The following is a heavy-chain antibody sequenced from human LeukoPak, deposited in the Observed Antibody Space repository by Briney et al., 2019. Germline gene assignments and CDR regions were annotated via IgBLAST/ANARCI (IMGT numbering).Heavy chain of an antibody. CDR1: GGSISSYY. Sequence: SETLSLTCTVSGGSISSYYWSWIRQPPGKGLEWIGYIYYSGSTSYNPSLKSRVTISVDTSKNQFSLKLSSVTAADTAVYYCARVNLMEYYYDSSGETNAFDIWGQGTMVTVSS. V-gene: IGHV4-59*01. J-gene: IGHJ3*02. CDR3: ARVNLMEYYYDSSGETNAFDI. D-gene: IGHD3-22*01. CDR2: IYYSGST.